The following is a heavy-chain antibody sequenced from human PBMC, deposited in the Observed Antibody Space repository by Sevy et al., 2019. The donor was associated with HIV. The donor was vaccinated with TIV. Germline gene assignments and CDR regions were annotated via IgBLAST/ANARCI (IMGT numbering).Heavy chain of an antibody. CDR3: ARHGGLVDRGFDY. CDR2: IFYSGNT. V-gene: IGHV4-39*01. Sequence: SETLSLTCSVSGGSISRNSYDWGWIRQPPGKGLEWIGSIFYSGNTYYATSLRIRVTISVDTSKNQFSLNLSSVTDADTAVYYCARHGGLVDRGFDYWGQRTLVTVSS. J-gene: IGHJ4*02. CDR1: GGSISRNSYD. D-gene: IGHD2-21*01.